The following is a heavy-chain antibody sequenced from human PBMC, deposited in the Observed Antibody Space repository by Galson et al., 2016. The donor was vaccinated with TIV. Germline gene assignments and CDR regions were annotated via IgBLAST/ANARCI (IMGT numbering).Heavy chain of an antibody. D-gene: IGHD2-2*02. CDR3: ARDCSSTNCYTDPIYFDY. V-gene: IGHV3-11*01. CDR2: IGSSGRAI. J-gene: IGHJ4*02. Sequence: LRLSCAASGFPFSDYYMSWIRQAPGKGLEWLAYIGSSGRAIYYADSVRGRFAISRDNAKNSLYLQMNSLRAEDTAVYYCARDCSSTNCYTDPIYFDYWGQGTLVAVSS. CDR1: GFPFSDYY.